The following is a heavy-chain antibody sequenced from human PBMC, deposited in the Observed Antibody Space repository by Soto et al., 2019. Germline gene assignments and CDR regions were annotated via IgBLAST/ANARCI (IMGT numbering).Heavy chain of an antibody. Sequence: GGSLRLSCAASGFTFSSYAMSWVRQAPGKGLEWVSAISGSGGSTYYADSVKGRFTISRDNSKNTLYLQMNSLRAEGTAVYYCAKDSDRFIGGGLMVYGKVVAFDIWGQGTMVTVSS. CDR2: ISGSGGST. CDR1: GFTFSSYA. J-gene: IGHJ3*02. CDR3: AKDSDRFIGGGLMVYGKVVAFDI. D-gene: IGHD2-8*01. V-gene: IGHV3-23*01.